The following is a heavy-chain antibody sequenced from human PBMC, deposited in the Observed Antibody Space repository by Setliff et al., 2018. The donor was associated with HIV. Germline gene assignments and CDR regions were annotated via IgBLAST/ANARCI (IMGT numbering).Heavy chain of an antibody. CDR3: ARGGLGVVGAIDY. D-gene: IGHD2-15*01. J-gene: IGHJ4*02. CDR2: IIHSGGT. V-gene: IGHV4-34*01. CDR1: GGSFRGYY. Sequence: LSLTCAVYGGSFRGYYWTWIRQPPGRGLEWIGEIIHSGGTNYNRSLKSRVTISVDTSKNQFSLNLSSVTAAVTAVDYCARGGLGVVGAIDYWSQGTLVTVSS.